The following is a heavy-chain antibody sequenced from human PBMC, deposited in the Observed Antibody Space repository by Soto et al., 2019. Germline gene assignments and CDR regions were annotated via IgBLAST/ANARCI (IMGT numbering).Heavy chain of an antibody. D-gene: IGHD3-22*01. Sequence: PGESLKISCKGSGYSFAGYWITWVRQKPGKGLEWMGRIDPSDSQTYYSPSFLGHVTISVTKSITTVFLQLSSLRASDTAMYYCARQIYDSDTGPNFQYYFDSWGQGTPVTAPQ. CDR3: ARQIYDSDTGPNFQYYFDS. CDR1: GYSFAGYW. J-gene: IGHJ4*02. V-gene: IGHV5-10-1*01. CDR2: IDPSDSQT.